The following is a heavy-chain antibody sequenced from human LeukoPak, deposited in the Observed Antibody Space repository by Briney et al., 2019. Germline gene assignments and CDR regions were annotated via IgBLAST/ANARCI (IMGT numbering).Heavy chain of an antibody. CDR3: ARDRAVTQVWVEFDS. V-gene: IGHV3-66*03. CDR2: IRDSGAT. Sequence: QPGGSLRLSCAGSGFSVSNYYMNWVRQAPGKGLEWVSLIRDSGATFYADSVKGRFTISRDNSKNTMYLQMNRLRVEDTAVYFCARDRAVTQVWVEFDSWGQGTQVTVSS. CDR1: GFSVSNYY. J-gene: IGHJ5*01. D-gene: IGHD3-16*01.